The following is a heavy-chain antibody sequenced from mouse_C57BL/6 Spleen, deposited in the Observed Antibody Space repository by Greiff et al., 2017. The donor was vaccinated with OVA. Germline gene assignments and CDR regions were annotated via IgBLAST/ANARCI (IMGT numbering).Heavy chain of an antibody. CDR3: ARGGSGSSFSWFAY. Sequence: VQLQQPGAELVMPGASVKLSCKASGYTFTSYWMHWVKQRPGQGLEWIGEIDPSDSYTNYNQKFKGKSTLTVDKSSSTAYMQLSSLTSEDSAVYYCARGGSGSSFSWFAYWGQGTLVTVSA. J-gene: IGHJ3*01. CDR1: GYTFTSYW. CDR2: IDPSDSYT. V-gene: IGHV1-69*01. D-gene: IGHD1-1*01.